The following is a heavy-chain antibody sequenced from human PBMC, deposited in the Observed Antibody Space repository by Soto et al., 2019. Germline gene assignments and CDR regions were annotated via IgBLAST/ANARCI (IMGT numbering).Heavy chain of an antibody. CDR1: GGSVRSGSYY. CDR2: IYYSGTT. Sequence: QVQLQESGPGLVKPSETLSLTCTVSGGSVRSGSYYWSWIRQPPGKGLEWIGYIYYSGTTNYNPSLKSRVTMSVDTSKNQFSLKLSSVTAADTAVYYCARGYSGFDYPYWGQGTLVTVSS. V-gene: IGHV4-61*01. J-gene: IGHJ4*02. CDR3: ARGYSGFDYPY. D-gene: IGHD5-12*01.